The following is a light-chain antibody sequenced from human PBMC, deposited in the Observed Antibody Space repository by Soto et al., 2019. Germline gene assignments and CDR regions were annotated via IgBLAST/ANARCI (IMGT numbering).Light chain of an antibody. Sequence: DIQMTQSPSSLSASVGDRVTITCRASQPIRNYLAWYQQKPGKVPKLLIYATSTLQSGVPSRFSGSGSGTDFTLIIGGLQPEDVATYYCQKYDIAPITFGQGIRLEIK. CDR3: QKYDIAPIT. V-gene: IGKV1-27*01. CDR1: QPIRNY. J-gene: IGKJ5*01. CDR2: ATS.